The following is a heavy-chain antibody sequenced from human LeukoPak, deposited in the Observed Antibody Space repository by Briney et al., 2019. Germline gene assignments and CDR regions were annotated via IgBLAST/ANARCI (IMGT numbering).Heavy chain of an antibody. CDR2: ISYDGSNK. J-gene: IGHJ3*02. Sequence: GSLRLSCAASGFTSSSCGMHWVRQAPGKGLEWVAVISYDGSNKYYADSVKGRFTISRDNSKNTLFLEMNSLRAEDTAVYYCAKALTSGWYLDAFNIWGQGTMVTVSS. CDR1: GFTSSSCG. CDR3: AKALTSGWYLDAFNI. D-gene: IGHD6-19*01. V-gene: IGHV3-30*18.